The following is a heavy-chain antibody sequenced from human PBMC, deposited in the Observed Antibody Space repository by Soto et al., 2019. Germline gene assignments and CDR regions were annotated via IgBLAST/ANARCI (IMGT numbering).Heavy chain of an antibody. Sequence: QVQLVQSGAEVKKPGSSVKVSCKASGGTFSSYAISWVRQAPGQGLEWMGGIIPIFGTANYAQKFQGRVTITADESTSPAYMELSSLRSEDTAVYYCARDAHSYSSGWYSVRWFDPWGQGPLVTVSS. CDR1: GGTFSSYA. CDR2: IIPIFGTA. J-gene: IGHJ5*02. CDR3: ARDAHSYSSGWYSVRWFDP. D-gene: IGHD6-19*01. V-gene: IGHV1-69*12.